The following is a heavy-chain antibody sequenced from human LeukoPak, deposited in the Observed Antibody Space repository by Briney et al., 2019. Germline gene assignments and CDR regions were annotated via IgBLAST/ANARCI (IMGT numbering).Heavy chain of an antibody. D-gene: IGHD3-3*01. CDR2: ISAYNGNT. CDR1: GYTFTSYG. CDR3: ARDRKDYYDFWSGYGATWWYFDL. Sequence: ASVKVSCKASGYTFTSYGISWVRQAPGQGLEWMGWISAYNGNTNYAQKLQGRVTMTTDISTSTAYMELRSLRSDDTAVYYCARDRKDYYDFWSGYGATWWYFDLWGRGTLVTVSS. V-gene: IGHV1-18*01. J-gene: IGHJ2*01.